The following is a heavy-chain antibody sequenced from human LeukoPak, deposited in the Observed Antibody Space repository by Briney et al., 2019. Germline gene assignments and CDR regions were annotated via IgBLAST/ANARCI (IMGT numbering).Heavy chain of an antibody. CDR2: VKDGGSKK. CDR3: ARWRGVQSEFVY. V-gene: IGHV3-7*01. Sequence: GGSLRLSCAPSGFTFSTPWMSWVRQAPGKWLGWVASVKDGGSKKEYVDSVKGRFTISRDNAKNSVFLQMNTLRAEDTAVYYCARWRGVQSEFVYWGQGALVTVSS. D-gene: IGHD5-24*01. CDR1: GFTFSTPW. J-gene: IGHJ4*02.